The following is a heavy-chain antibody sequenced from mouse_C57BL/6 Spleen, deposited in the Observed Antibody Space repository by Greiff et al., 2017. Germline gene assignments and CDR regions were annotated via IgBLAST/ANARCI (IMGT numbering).Heavy chain of an antibody. CDR2: IYPGSGST. D-gene: IGHD4-1*01. V-gene: IGHV1-55*01. Sequence: QVQLQQPGAELVKPGASVKMSCKASGYTFTSYWITWVKQRPGQGLEWIGDIYPGSGSTNYNGKFKSKATLTVDTSSSTAYMQLSSLTSEDSAVYYCARLTGTREYFDYWGQGTTLTVSS. CDR1: GYTFTSYW. J-gene: IGHJ2*01. CDR3: ARLTGTREYFDY.